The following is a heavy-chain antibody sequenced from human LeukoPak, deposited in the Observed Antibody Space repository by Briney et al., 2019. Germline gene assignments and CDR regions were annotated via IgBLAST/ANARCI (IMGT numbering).Heavy chain of an antibody. J-gene: IGHJ4*02. Sequence: GGSLRLSCAASGFTFSPYSMSWVRQAPGKGLEWVSVIYSGGSTYYADSVKGRFTISRDNSKNTLYLQMKSLRVEDTAVYYCARYSGCDLYWGQGTLVTVSS. CDR3: ARYSGCDLY. CDR2: IYSGGST. D-gene: IGHD5-12*01. CDR1: GFTFSPYS. V-gene: IGHV3-66*01.